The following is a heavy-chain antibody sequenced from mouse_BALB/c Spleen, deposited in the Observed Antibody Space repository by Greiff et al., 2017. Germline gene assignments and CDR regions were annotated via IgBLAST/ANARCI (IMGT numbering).Heavy chain of an antibody. J-gene: IGHJ4*01. CDR2: IWSGGST. V-gene: IGHV2-2*02. Sequence: QVQLKQSGPGLVQPSQSLSITCTVSGFSLTSYGVHWVRQSPGKGLEWLGVIWSGGSTDYNAAFISRLSISKDNSKSQVFFKMNSLQANDTAIYYCATVWLRYAMDYWGQGTSVTVSS. CDR3: ATVWLRYAMDY. CDR1: GFSLTSYG. D-gene: IGHD2-2*01.